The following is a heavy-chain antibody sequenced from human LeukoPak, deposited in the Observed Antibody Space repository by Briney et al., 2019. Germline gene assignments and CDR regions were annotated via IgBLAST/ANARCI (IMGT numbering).Heavy chain of an antibody. V-gene: IGHV3-49*04. D-gene: IGHD4-23*01. CDR3: VRGRTTVELWYLDL. Sequence: GGSLRLSCTASGFTFGDYAMSWVRQAPGKGLEWVGFIRSKAFGERTEYATSVKGIFTVSRDDSKSVAYLQMNSLKTEDTAVYYCVRGRTTVELWYLDLWGRGTLVTVSS. J-gene: IGHJ2*01. CDR2: IRSKAFGERT. CDR1: GFTFGDYA.